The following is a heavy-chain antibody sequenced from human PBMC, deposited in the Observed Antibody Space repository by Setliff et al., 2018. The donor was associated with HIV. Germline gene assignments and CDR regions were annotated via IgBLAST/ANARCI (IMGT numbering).Heavy chain of an antibody. CDR2: IYTSGST. CDR3: AGGPGWPNWFDP. D-gene: IGHD6-19*01. Sequence: PSETLSLTCTVSGGSISSGSYYWSWIRQPAGKGLEWIGHIYTSGSTNYNPSLKSRVTMSVDTSKNQFSLKLSSVTAADTAVYYCAGGPGWPNWFDPWGQGTLVTVSS. CDR1: GGSISSGSYY. J-gene: IGHJ5*02. V-gene: IGHV4-61*09.